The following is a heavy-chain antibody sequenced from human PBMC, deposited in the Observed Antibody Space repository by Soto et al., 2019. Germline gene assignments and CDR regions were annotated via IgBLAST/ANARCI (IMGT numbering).Heavy chain of an antibody. D-gene: IGHD2-15*01. Sequence: QVQLVESGGGVVQPGRSLRLSCAASEFTFSNFAMHWVRQAPGKGLEWVAVISYDGDDKKFADSVKGRFTISRDNSKNTLFLQMNSLSPEDTAVYFCATDSGRGSADNYFDYWGRGTLVTVSS. CDR2: ISYDGDDK. CDR3: ATDSGRGSADNYFDY. V-gene: IGHV3-30*03. J-gene: IGHJ4*02. CDR1: EFTFSNFA.